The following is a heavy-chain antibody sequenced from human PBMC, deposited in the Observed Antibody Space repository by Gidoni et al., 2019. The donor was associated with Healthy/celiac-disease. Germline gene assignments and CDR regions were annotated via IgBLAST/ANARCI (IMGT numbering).Heavy chain of an antibody. J-gene: IGHJ4*02. CDR2: IYYSGST. CDR1: GGSISSSSYY. V-gene: IGHV4-39*01. CDR3: ARQAYFDWLLDY. D-gene: IGHD3-9*01. Sequence: QLQLQESGPGLVKPSETLSLTCTVSGGSISSSSYYWGWIRQPPGKGLEWIGSIYYSGSTYYNPSLKSRVTISVDTSKNQFSLKLSSVTAADTAVYYCARQAYFDWLLDYWGQGTLVTVSS.